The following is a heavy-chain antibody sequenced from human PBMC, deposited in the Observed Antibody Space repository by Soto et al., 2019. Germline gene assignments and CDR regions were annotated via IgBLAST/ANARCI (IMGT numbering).Heavy chain of an antibody. CDR2: INHSGST. J-gene: IGHJ6*03. V-gene: IGHV4-34*01. CDR3: ARGRGRYCSSTGCYADYYYYMDV. D-gene: IGHD2-2*01. Sequence: SETLSLTCAVYGGSFSGYYWSWIRQPPGKGLEWIGEINHSGSTNYNPSLKSRVTISVDTSKNQFSLKLSSVTAADTAVYYCARGRGRYCSSTGCYADYYYYMDVWGKGTTVTVSS. CDR1: GGSFSGYY.